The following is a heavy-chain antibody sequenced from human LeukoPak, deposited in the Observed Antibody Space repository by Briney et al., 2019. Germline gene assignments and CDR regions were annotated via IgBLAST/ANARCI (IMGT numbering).Heavy chain of an antibody. D-gene: IGHD1-1*01. Sequence: QASETLSLTCTVSGGSISGYYWSWIRQPPGKGLEWIGYIYYSGSTNYNPSLKSRVTISVDTSKNQYSLKLSSVTAAGTAVYYCARATTGTTNWFDPWGQGTLVTVSS. V-gene: IGHV4-59*01. CDR1: GGSISGYY. J-gene: IGHJ5*02. CDR3: ARATTGTTNWFDP. CDR2: IYYSGST.